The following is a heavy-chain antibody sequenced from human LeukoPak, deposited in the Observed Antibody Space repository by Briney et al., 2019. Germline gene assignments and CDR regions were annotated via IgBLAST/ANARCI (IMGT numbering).Heavy chain of an antibody. CDR1: GYSFTNYW. J-gene: IGHJ4*02. V-gene: IGHV5-10-1*01. CDR3: ASHFREQQLIDY. Sequence: GESLKISCKGSGYSFTNYWISWVRQMPGKGLEWMGRIDPSDSYTNYSPSFQGHVTISADKSISTAYLQWSSLKASDTAMYYCASHFREQQLIDYWGQGTLVTVSS. CDR2: IDPSDSYT. D-gene: IGHD6-13*01.